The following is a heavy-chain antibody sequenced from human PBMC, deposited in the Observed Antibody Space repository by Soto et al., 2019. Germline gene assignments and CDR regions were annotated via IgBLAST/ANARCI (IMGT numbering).Heavy chain of an antibody. V-gene: IGHV4-59*01. J-gene: IGHJ4*02. Sequence: PSETLSLTCTVSGGSISSYYWSWIRQPPGKGLEWIGYIYYSGSTNYNPSLKSRVTISVDTSKNQFSLKLSSVTAADTAVYYCARSPAARRGYFDYWGQGTLVTVS. CDR2: IYYSGST. CDR1: GGSISSYY. CDR3: ARSPAARRGYFDY. D-gene: IGHD6-6*01.